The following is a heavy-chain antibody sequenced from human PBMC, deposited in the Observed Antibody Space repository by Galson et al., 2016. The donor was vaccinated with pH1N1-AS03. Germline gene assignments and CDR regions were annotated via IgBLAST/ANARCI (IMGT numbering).Heavy chain of an antibody. CDR2: IYYTGSA. Sequence: TLSLTCTVSGGSISSNNYLWSWVRQPPGKGLEWIVYIYYTGSAYYNPSLESRVTISVDTSKNQFSLRLNSVTAADTAVYYCAREVIEMTTSDAFDFWGQGTMATVSS. D-gene: IGHD5-24*01. CDR1: GGSISSNNYL. V-gene: IGHV4-30-4*01. J-gene: IGHJ3*01. CDR3: AREVIEMTTSDAFDF.